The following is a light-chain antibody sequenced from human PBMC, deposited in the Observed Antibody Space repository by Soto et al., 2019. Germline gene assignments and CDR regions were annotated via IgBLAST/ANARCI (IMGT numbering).Light chain of an antibody. CDR3: QQRSNWPRT. Sequence: EIVLTQSPGTLSLSPGERATLSCRASQSVSSYLGWYQQKPGQAPRLLIYDAPNRATGIPARFSGSGSGTDFTLTISSLEPEDFAVYYCQQRSNWPRTFGQGTNLEIK. V-gene: IGKV3-11*01. J-gene: IGKJ2*01. CDR2: DAP. CDR1: QSVSSY.